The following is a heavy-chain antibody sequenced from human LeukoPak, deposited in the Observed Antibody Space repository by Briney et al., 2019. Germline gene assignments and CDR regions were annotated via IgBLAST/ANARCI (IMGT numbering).Heavy chain of an antibody. CDR2: INHSGST. D-gene: IGHD3-10*01. J-gene: IGHJ6*03. CDR1: GGSFSGYY. CDR3: ARLGRVRGVFGAYYYYYMDV. Sequence: SETLSLTCAVYGGSFSGYYWSWIRQPPGKGLEWIGEINHSGSTNYNPSLKSRVTISVDTSKNQFSLKLSSVTAADTAAYYCARLGRVRGVFGAYYYYYMDVWGKGTTVTISS. V-gene: IGHV4-34*01.